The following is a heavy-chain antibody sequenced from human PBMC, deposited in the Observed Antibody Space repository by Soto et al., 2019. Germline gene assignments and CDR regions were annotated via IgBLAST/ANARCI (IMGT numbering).Heavy chain of an antibody. J-gene: IGHJ6*02. CDR3: AREYNWNYGDDYYYYGMDV. CDR2: ISAYNGNT. V-gene: IGHV1-18*01. D-gene: IGHD1-7*01. Sequence: ASVKVSCKASGYTFPSYGISWVRQAPGQGLEWMGWISAYNGNTNYAQKLQGRVTMTTDTSTSTAYMELRSLRSDDTAVYYCAREYNWNYGDDYYYYGMDVWGQGTTVTVSS. CDR1: GYTFPSYG.